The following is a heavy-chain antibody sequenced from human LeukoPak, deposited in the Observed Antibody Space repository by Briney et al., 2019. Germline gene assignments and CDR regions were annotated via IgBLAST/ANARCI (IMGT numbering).Heavy chain of an antibody. V-gene: IGHV4-59*08. CDR2: IYYSGST. J-gene: IGHJ4*02. CDR1: GGSISSYY. D-gene: IGHD3-10*01. Sequence: SETLSLTCTVSGGSISSYYWSWIRQPPGKGLEWIGYIYYSGSTNYNPSLKSRVTISVDTSKNQFSLKLSSVTAADTAVYYCARGYYYGSGRSTAFDYWGQGTLVTVSS. CDR3: ARGYYYGSGRSTAFDY.